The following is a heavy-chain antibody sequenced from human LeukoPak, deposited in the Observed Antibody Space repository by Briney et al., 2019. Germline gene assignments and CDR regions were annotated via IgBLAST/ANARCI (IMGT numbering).Heavy chain of an antibody. CDR1: GYTFTSYG. J-gene: IGHJ4*02. V-gene: IGHV1-18*01. Sequence: GASVKVSCKASGYTFTSYGISWVRQAPGQGLEWMGWISAYNGNTNYAQKLQGRVTMTTDTSTSIAYMELRSLRSDDTAVYYCARDLKMGYSSGRHSWGTGSSNDYWGQGTLVTVSS. CDR3: ARDLKMGYSSGRHSWGTGSSNDY. CDR2: ISAYNGNT. D-gene: IGHD6-19*01.